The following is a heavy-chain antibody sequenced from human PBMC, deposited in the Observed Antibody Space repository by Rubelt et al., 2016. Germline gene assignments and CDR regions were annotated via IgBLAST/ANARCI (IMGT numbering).Heavy chain of an antibody. CDR3: ARLQWELSTIDC. D-gene: IGHD1-26*01. CDR1: GGSISSTLYY. J-gene: IGHJ4*02. V-gene: IGHV4-39*07. CDR2: IYYSRST. Sequence: QLQLQESGPGLVKPSETLSLTCTVSGGSISSTLYYWGWIRQPPGKGLEWIASIYYSRSTYYNPSLKSRVTISVDTSKTRFSLKLGSVTAADTAVYYCARLQWELSTIDCWGQGTLVTVSS.